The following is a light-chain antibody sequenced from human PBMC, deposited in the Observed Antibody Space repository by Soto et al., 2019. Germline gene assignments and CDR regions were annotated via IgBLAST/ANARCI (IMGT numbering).Light chain of an antibody. CDR3: QQYGSSGT. CDR1: QSVSNNY. CDR2: GAS. Sequence: LRQPPGTLSPSTGERSTLSGSASQSVSNNYLAWYQQKPGQAPRLLIYGASNRATGIPDRFSGSGSGTSFTLAVSRLEPEDFAVYYCQQYGSSGTVGQGTKVDIK. J-gene: IGKJ1*01. V-gene: IGKV3-20*01.